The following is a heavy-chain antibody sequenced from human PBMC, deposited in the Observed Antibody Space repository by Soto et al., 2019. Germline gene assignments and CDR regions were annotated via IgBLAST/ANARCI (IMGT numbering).Heavy chain of an antibody. J-gene: IGHJ3*02. D-gene: IGHD6-13*01. CDR3: ARDFAYSSSWPDAFDI. Sequence: SGTLSLTCTVSGGSISSGGYYWSWIRQHPGKGLEWIGYIYYSGSTYYNPSLKSRVTISVDTSKNQFSLKLSSVTAADTAVYYCARDFAYSSSWPDAFDIWGQGTMVTVSS. V-gene: IGHV4-31*03. CDR2: IYYSGST. CDR1: GGSISSGGYY.